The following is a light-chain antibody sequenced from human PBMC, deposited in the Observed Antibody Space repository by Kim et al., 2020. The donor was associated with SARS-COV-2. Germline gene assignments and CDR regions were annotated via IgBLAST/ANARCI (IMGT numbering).Light chain of an antibody. CDR1: QDIGND. J-gene: IGKJ5*01. Sequence: ASVVDRVTITCRASQDIGNDLGWYQQNPGRAPKRLIYGASNLQSVVPSRFSGSGSETEFTLTINSLQPEDFATYFCLQHRTYPITFGQGTRLEIK. CDR3: LQHRTYPIT. V-gene: IGKV1-17*01. CDR2: GAS.